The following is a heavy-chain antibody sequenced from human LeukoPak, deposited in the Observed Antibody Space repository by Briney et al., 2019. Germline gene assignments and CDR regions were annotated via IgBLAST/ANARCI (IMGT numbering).Heavy chain of an antibody. J-gene: IGHJ4*02. CDR2: IYYSGST. V-gene: IGHV4-59*01. Sequence: SETLSLTCTVSGGSISSYYWSWIRQPPGKGLEWIGYIYYSGSTNYNPSLKSRVTISVDTSKNQFSLKLSSVTAADTAVYYCAVAIPCTYYFDYWGQGTLVTVSS. CDR3: AVAIPCTYYFDY. CDR1: GGSISSYY. D-gene: IGHD2-8*01.